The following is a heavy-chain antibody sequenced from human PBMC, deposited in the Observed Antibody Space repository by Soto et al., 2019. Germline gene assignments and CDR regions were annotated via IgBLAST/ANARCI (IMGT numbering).Heavy chain of an antibody. V-gene: IGHV1-2*02. CDR1: GYTFTGYY. CDR3: LPALRGSYRFNC. J-gene: IGHJ4*02. CDR2: INPNSGGT. Sequence: ASVKVSCKASGYTFTGYYMHWVRQAPGQGLEWMGWINPNSGGTNYAQKFQGRVTMTRDTSISTAYMELSRLRSDDTAVYYCLPALRGSYRFNCWGQGTLVTVSS. D-gene: IGHD3-16*02.